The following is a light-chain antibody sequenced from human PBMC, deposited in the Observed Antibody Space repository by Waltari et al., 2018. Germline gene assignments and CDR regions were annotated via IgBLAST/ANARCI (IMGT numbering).Light chain of an antibody. CDR3: CSYAGTRV. V-gene: IGLV2-23*01. CDR1: SSALGTYTL. J-gene: IGLJ3*02. Sequence: QSALTQPASVSGSPGQSITISCPATSSALGTYTLVSWYQQHPGKAPKLILYEGTKRPSGVSNRFSGSKSGNTASLTISGLQAEDEADYYCCSYAGTRVFGGGTKLTVL. CDR2: EGT.